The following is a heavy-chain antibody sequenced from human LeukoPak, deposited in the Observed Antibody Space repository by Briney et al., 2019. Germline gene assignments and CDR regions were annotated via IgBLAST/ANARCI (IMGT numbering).Heavy chain of an antibody. Sequence: PGGSLRLSCAASGFTFSSYWMHWVRQAPGKGLVWVSRINSDGSSTYYADSVKGRFTISRDNSKNTLYLQMNSLRAEDTAVYYCAKDQTRSYPDYWGQGTLVTVSS. V-gene: IGHV3-74*01. CDR2: INSDGSST. CDR3: AKDQTRSYPDY. J-gene: IGHJ4*02. CDR1: GFTFSSYW. D-gene: IGHD1-26*01.